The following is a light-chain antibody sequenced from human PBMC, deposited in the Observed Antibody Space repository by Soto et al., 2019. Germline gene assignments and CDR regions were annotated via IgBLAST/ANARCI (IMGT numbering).Light chain of an antibody. CDR1: QSVSSSY. J-gene: IGKJ1*01. V-gene: IGKV3-20*01. Sequence: EIVLTQSPGTLSLSPGARAPLSCRASQSVSSSYLAWYQQKPGQPPRLLIYGASSRATGIPDRFSGSGSGTEFTLTISSLQSEDFAVYYCQQYNNWPRTFGQGTKVDI. CDR3: QQYNNWPRT. CDR2: GAS.